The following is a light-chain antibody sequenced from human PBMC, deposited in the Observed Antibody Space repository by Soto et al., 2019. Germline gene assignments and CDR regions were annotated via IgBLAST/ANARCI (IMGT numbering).Light chain of an antibody. CDR2: DAS. CDR3: QQYKSYPT. CDR1: QSISSW. J-gene: IGKJ1*01. Sequence: DMQITHSPSTLTASVGDRVTITCRASQSISSWLAWYQQKPGKAPKLLIYDASSLESGVPSRFSDSGSGTEFTITISSLQPDDFATYYCQQYKSYPTCCQGTKVDIK. V-gene: IGKV1-5*01.